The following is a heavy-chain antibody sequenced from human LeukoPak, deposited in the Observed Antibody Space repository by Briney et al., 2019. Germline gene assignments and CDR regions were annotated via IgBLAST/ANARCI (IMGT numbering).Heavy chain of an antibody. J-gene: IGHJ4*02. CDR2: INHSGST. V-gene: IGHV4-34*01. Sequence: SETLSLTCAVYGGSFSGYYWSWIRQPPGKGLEWIGEINHSGSTNYNPSLKSRVTISVDTSKNQFSLKLSSVTAADTAVYYCARGPPPQYRNPGRLSRNRGFDYWGQGTLVTVSS. CDR3: ARGPPPQYRNPGRLSRNRGFDY. CDR1: GGSFSGYY. D-gene: IGHD4-11*01.